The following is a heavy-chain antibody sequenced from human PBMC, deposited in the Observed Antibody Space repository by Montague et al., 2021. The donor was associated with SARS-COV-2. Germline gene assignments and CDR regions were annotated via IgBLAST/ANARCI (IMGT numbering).Heavy chain of an antibody. J-gene: IGHJ4*02. Sequence: SLRLSCAASGFTFSSYGMHWVRQAPGEGLEWVAVIWYDGSNKYYADSVKGRFTISRDNSKNTLYLQMNSLRAEDTAVYYCAREYDILTGYYFDYWGQGTLVTVPS. D-gene: IGHD3-9*01. CDR3: AREYDILTGYYFDY. CDR1: GFTFSSYG. V-gene: IGHV3-33*01. CDR2: IWYDGSNK.